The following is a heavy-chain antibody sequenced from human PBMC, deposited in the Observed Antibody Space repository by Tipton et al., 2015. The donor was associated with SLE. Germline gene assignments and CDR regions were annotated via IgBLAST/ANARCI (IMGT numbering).Heavy chain of an antibody. CDR3: AKDREYYDSSGYPDY. Sequence: SLRLSCAASGFTFSSYGMHWVRQAPGKGLEWVAVIWYDGSNKYYADSVKGRFTISRDNSKNTLYPQMNSLRAEDTAVYYCAKDREYYDSSGYPDYWGQGTLVTVSS. D-gene: IGHD3-22*01. CDR2: IWYDGSNK. J-gene: IGHJ4*02. CDR1: GFTFSSYG. V-gene: IGHV3-33*06.